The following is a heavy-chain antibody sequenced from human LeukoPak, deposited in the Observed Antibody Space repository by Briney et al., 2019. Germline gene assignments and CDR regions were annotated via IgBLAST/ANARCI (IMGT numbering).Heavy chain of an antibody. CDR2: IYHSGST. Sequence: SQTLSLTCAVSGGSISSGGHSWSWIRQPPGKGLEWIGYIYHSGSTYYNPSLKSRVTISVDRSKNQFSLKLSSVTAADTAVYYCARDRNGMDVWGQGTTVTVSS. CDR3: ARDRNGMDV. V-gene: IGHV4-30-2*01. J-gene: IGHJ6*02. CDR1: GGSISSGGHS.